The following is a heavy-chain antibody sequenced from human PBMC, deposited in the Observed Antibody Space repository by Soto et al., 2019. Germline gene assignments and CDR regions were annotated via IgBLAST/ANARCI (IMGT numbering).Heavy chain of an antibody. J-gene: IGHJ4*01. D-gene: IGHD3-10*01. V-gene: IGHV4-34*01. CDR1: GASFSVSDYH. CDR2: ISHSGST. CDR3: ARGRRAALTETRIFRVLFDC. Sequence: QVQLQQWGAGLLKPSETLSLTCTVSGASFSVSDYHWSWIRQPPGKGLEWDGEISHSGSTNYSPSLKSRVSISVDTSKNQVSLKLSSVTAADKAVYYCARGRRAALTETRIFRVLFDCWGHGTMVIVSS.